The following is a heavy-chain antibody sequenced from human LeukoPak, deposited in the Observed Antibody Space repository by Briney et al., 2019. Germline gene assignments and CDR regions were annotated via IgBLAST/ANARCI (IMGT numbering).Heavy chain of an antibody. Sequence: MPSETLSLTCTVSGGSISSYYWSWIRQPPGKGLEWIGYIYYSGSTNYNPSLKSRVTISVDTSKNQFSLKLSSVTAADTAVYYCAREPYYYGSGSYSWGYYGMDVWGKGTTATVSS. CDR2: IYYSGST. D-gene: IGHD3-10*01. CDR3: AREPYYYGSGSYSWGYYGMDV. V-gene: IGHV4-59*01. CDR1: GGSISSYY. J-gene: IGHJ6*04.